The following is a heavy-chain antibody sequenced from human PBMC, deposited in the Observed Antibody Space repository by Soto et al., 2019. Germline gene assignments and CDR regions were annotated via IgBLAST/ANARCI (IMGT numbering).Heavy chain of an antibody. J-gene: IGHJ4*02. CDR3: ARGVTMVVAVYFDY. D-gene: IGHD2-15*01. V-gene: IGHV1-18*01. CDR1: GYTFTSYG. CDR2: SSAYNGNT. Sequence: ASLKFSFQTSGYTFTSYGVSWLREDTGQGLEWMGWSSAYNGNTNYAQKLQGRVTMTTDTSTSTAYMELRSLRSDDTAVYYCARGVTMVVAVYFDYWGQGTLVTVSS.